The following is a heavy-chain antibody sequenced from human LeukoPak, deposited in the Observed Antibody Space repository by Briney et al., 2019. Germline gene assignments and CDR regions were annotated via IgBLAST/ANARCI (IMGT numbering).Heavy chain of an antibody. CDR3: ARVGYGDYDGAFDI. CDR1: GFTFSTYA. CDR2: ISSSSSYI. Sequence: MAGGSLRLSCAASGFTFSTYAMSWVRQAPGKGLEWVSSISSSSSYIYYADSVKGRFTISRDNAKNSLYLQMNSLRAEDTAVYYCARVGYGDYDGAFDIWGQGTMVTVSS. D-gene: IGHD4-17*01. V-gene: IGHV3-21*01. J-gene: IGHJ3*02.